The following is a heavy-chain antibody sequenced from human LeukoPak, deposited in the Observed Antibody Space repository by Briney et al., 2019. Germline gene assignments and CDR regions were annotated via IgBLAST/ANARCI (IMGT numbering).Heavy chain of an antibody. Sequence: GASVKVSCKASRYTFTSYGISWVRQAPGQGLEWMGWISAYNANTNYAQKLQGRVTMTTDTSTSTAYMELRSLRSDDTAVYYCARDERYCSGGSCYYGGEGYWGQGTLVTVSS. CDR1: RYTFTSYG. CDR2: ISAYNANT. V-gene: IGHV1-18*01. D-gene: IGHD2-15*01. J-gene: IGHJ4*02. CDR3: ARDERYCSGGSCYYGGEGY.